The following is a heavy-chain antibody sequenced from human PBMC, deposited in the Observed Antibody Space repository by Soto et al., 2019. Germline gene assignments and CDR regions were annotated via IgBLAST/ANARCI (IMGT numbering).Heavy chain of an antibody. Sequence: VGSLRLSCAASGFTFSSYWMHWVRQAPGKGLVWVSRINSDGSSTSYADSVKGRFTISRDNAKNTLYLQMNSLRAEDTAVYYCARSPGYSRAPDAFGIWGQGTMVTVSS. V-gene: IGHV3-74*01. D-gene: IGHD6-13*01. CDR3: ARSPGYSRAPDAFGI. CDR2: INSDGSST. J-gene: IGHJ3*02. CDR1: GFTFSSYW.